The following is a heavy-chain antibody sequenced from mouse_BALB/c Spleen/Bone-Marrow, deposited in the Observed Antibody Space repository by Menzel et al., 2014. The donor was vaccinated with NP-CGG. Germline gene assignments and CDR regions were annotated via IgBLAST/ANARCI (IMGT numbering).Heavy chain of an antibody. V-gene: IGHV1-22*01. CDR2: VNPNIGGT. J-gene: IGHJ2*01. D-gene: IGHD2-3*01. CDR1: GYTFSDYT. Sequence: VQLQQSGPELVKPGASVKISCKPSGYTFSDYTLHWVKQSHGKSLEWIGGVNPNIGGTSYNQKFKGKASLTVNKSSTTAYMELRSLTSDDSAVYYCARGRWYYWGQGTTLTVSS. CDR3: ARGRWYY.